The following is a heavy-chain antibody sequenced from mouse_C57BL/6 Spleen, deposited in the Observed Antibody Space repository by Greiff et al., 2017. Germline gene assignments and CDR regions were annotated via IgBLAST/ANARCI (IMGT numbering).Heavy chain of an antibody. Sequence: QVQLKQSGAELMKPGASVKLSCKATGYTFTGYWIEWVKQRPGHGLEWIGEILPGSGSTNYNEKFKGKATFTADTSSNTAYMQLSSLTTEDSAIYYCARGGGYDYDDGWFAYWGQGTLVTVSA. D-gene: IGHD2-4*01. CDR3: ARGGGYDYDDGWFAY. V-gene: IGHV1-9*01. CDR2: ILPGSGST. J-gene: IGHJ3*01. CDR1: GYTFTGYW.